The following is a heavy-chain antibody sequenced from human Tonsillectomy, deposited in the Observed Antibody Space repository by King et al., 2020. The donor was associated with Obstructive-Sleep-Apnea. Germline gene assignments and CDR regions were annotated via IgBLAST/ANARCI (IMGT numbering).Heavy chain of an antibody. J-gene: IGHJ4*02. CDR3: ARAEDCSGGSCYVDY. CDR1: GGTFSSYA. CDR2: IIPILGIA. D-gene: IGHD2-15*01. Sequence: QLVQSGAEVKKPGSSVKVSCKASGGTFSSYAISWVRQAPGQGLEWMGGIIPILGIANYAQKFQGRVTITADKSTSTAYMELSSLRSEDTAVYYCARAEDCSGGSCYVDYWGQGTLVTVSS. V-gene: IGHV1-69*10.